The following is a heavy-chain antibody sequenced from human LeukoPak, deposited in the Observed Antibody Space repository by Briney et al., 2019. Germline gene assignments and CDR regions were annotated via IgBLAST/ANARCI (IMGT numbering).Heavy chain of an antibody. CDR1: GFTFSSYS. J-gene: IGHJ5*02. V-gene: IGHV3-48*04. Sequence: PGGSLRLSCAASGFTFSSYSMNWVRQAPGKGLEWVSYISSSSSTIYYADSVKGRFTISRDNAKNSLYLQMNSLRAEDMALYYCARSLFPYSSRIGWFDPWGQGTLVTVSS. D-gene: IGHD6-13*01. CDR2: ISSSSSTI. CDR3: ARSLFPYSSRIGWFDP.